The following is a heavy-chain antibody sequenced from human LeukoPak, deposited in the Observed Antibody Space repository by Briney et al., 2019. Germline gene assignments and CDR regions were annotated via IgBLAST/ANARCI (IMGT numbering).Heavy chain of an antibody. V-gene: IGHV3-23*01. CDR2: ISGTDDNT. D-gene: IGHD3-16*01. Sequence: GGSLRLSCGASGFAFSSSTMSWVRQAPGKGLEWVSGISGTDDNTYYADSVKGRFTIFRDNSKDIPYLYMSSLRAEDTAMYYCANHPGGSFDYWGQGTLVAVSS. J-gene: IGHJ4*02. CDR3: ANHPGGSFDY. CDR1: GFAFSSST.